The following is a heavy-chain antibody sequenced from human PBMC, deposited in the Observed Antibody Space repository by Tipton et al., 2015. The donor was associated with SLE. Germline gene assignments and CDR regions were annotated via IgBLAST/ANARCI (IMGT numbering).Heavy chain of an antibody. D-gene: IGHD3-10*01. V-gene: IGHV4-59*01. CDR1: GGSISTYY. CDR2: IYHTGST. Sequence: TLSLTCTVSGGSISTYYWSWIRQPPKQGLEWIGWIYHTGSTDYNPSLKSRATISVDTSKNQFSLRLSSVTAADTAVYYCARDYYGSGFDAFDIWGQGTMVTVSS. CDR3: ARDYYGSGFDAFDI. J-gene: IGHJ3*02.